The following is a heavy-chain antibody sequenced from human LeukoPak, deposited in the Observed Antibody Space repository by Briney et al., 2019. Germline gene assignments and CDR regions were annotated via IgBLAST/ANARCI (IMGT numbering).Heavy chain of an antibody. CDR1: GFTFSSYT. V-gene: IGHV3-48*02. CDR2: ISSSSSTI. J-gene: IGHJ4*02. Sequence: GGSLRLSCAASGFTFSSYTMNWVRQAPGKGLEWVSYISSSSSTIHYADSVKGRFTISRDNPKKSLNLQMNSLRDEDTAVYYCARFLDYWGQGTLVTVSS. CDR3: ARFLDY.